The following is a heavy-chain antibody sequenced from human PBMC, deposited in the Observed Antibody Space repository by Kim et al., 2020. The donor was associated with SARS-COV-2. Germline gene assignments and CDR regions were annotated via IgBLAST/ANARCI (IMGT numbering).Heavy chain of an antibody. Sequence: SETLSLTCTVSGASISNYYWSWIRQPPGKGLEWIGYIHYSGNTNYNPSLKSRVTISVDTSKNHFSLKLTSVTAADTAVYYCAGMVVVNYLRKNWFDPWGRGTLVTVSS. CDR2: IHYSGNT. CDR3: AGMVVVNYLRKNWFDP. D-gene: IGHD2-15*01. V-gene: IGHV4-59*08. J-gene: IGHJ5*02. CDR1: GASISNYY.